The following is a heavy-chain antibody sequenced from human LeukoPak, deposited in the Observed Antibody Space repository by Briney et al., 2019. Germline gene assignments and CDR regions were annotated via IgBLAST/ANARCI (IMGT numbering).Heavy chain of an antibody. Sequence: ASVKVSCKASGYIFTNYYIHWVRQAPGQGLEWMGIINPSGDNRNYAQKFQGRVTVTRDTSTSTVYMELSSLRSEDTAVYYCARGVHVRKYDSNDNCFDPWGQGTLVTVSA. D-gene: IGHD3-22*01. V-gene: IGHV1-46*01. J-gene: IGHJ5*02. CDR2: INPSGDNR. CDR3: ARGVHVRKYDSNDNCFDP. CDR1: GYIFTNYY.